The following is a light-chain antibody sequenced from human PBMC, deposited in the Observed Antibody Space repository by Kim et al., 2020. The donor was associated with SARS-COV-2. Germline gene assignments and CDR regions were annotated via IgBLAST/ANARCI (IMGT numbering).Light chain of an antibody. CDR2: GSS. Sequence: QSVLTQPPSASGTPGQRVTISCSGSSSNIGSNTVDWYQQLPRSAPKLLISGSSQRPSGVPDRFSGSQSGTSASLAISGLQSEDEADYHCAAWDDSVNGVVFGGGTQLTVL. CDR3: AAWDDSVNGVV. CDR1: SSNIGSNT. V-gene: IGLV1-44*01. J-gene: IGLJ3*02.